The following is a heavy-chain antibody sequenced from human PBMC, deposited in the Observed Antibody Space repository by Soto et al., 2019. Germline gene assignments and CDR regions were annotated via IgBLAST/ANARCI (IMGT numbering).Heavy chain of an antibody. Sequence: RRLSCAASGFTFSSYGMHWVRQAPGKGLEWVAVISYDGSNKYYADPVKGRFTISRDNSKNTLYLQMNSLRAEDTAVYYCAKDDGMDVWGQGTTVTVSS. J-gene: IGHJ6*02. CDR2: ISYDGSNK. CDR1: GFTFSSYG. V-gene: IGHV3-30*18. CDR3: AKDDGMDV.